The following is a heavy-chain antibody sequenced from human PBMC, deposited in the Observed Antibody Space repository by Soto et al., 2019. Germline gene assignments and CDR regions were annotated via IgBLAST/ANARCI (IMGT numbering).Heavy chain of an antibody. J-gene: IGHJ4*02. CDR1: GGPFNYYV. V-gene: IGHV4-34*01. Sequence: SETLSLTCAAYGGPFNYYVWNWIRQTPGKGLEWIGQISHNGDTNYNPALNSRGSLSVDRSKKQFYLRLTSVTAADTAAYYCARERSFYDTSGSYVEDDFDIWGQGTLVTVSS. CDR2: ISHNGDT. D-gene: IGHD3-22*01. CDR3: ARERSFYDTSGSYVEDDFDI.